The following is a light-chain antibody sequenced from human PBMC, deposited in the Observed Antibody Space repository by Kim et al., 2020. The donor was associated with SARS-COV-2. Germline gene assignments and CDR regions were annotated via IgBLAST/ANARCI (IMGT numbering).Light chain of an antibody. CDR3: QTWGLANWL. Sequence: QLVLTQSPSASASLGASVKLTCTLSSRDSSYAIAWHQQQPEKGPRYLMKLNSDGSHSKGDGIPDRFSGSSSGAERYLTISSLQSEDEADYYCQTWGLANWLFGGGTQLTVL. V-gene: IGLV4-69*01. CDR1: SRDSSYA. CDR2: LNSDGSH. J-gene: IGLJ3*02.